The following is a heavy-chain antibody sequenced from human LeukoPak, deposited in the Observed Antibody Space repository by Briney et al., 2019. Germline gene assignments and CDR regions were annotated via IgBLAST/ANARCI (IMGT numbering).Heavy chain of an antibody. CDR3: ARVYYSSSYDYWYFDL. Sequence: SETLSLTCTVSGGSISSSSYYWGWIRQPPGKGLEWIGNIYYSGSTYYNPSLKSRVTISVDTSKNQFSLKLSSVTAADTAVYYCARVYYSSSYDYWYFDLWGRGTLVTVSS. J-gene: IGHJ2*01. V-gene: IGHV4-39*01. D-gene: IGHD6-13*01. CDR1: GGSISSSSYY. CDR2: IYYSGST.